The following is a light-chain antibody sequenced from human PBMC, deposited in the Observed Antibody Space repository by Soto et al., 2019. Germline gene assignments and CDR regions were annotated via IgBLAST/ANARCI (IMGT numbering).Light chain of an antibody. J-gene: IGKJ1*01. CDR2: GGS. CDR1: QSFRSSY. V-gene: IGKV3-20*01. Sequence: EIVLTQSPDTLSLSPGERATLSCRASQSFRSSYLAWYQQKPGQAPRLLIYGGSSRAIGIPDRFIGSGSGTDFTLTISRLEPEDFAVYYCQQYGGSSTWTFGQGTKVESK. CDR3: QQYGGSSTWT.